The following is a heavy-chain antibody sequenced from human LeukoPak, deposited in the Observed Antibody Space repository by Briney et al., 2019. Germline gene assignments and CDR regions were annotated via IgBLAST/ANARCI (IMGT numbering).Heavy chain of an antibody. D-gene: IGHD6-19*01. CDR3: ARDDVVAGNFDY. Sequence: PGRSLRLSCAASGFTVSSNYMGWVRQAPGKGLEWVSVIYSGGSTYYADSVKGRFTISRDNSKNTLYLQMNSLRAEDTAVYYCARDDVVAGNFDYWGQGTLVTVSS. CDR1: GFTVSSNY. CDR2: IYSGGST. V-gene: IGHV3-66*01. J-gene: IGHJ4*02.